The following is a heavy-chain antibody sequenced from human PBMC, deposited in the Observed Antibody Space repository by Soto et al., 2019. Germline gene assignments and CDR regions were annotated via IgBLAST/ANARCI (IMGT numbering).Heavy chain of an antibody. CDR2: ISYDADNE. D-gene: IGHD3-3*01. J-gene: IGHJ6*03. V-gene: IGHV3-30*03. CDR1: GFTFSHYA. Sequence: PGGSLRLSCAASGFTFSHYAIHWVRQAPGKGLDWVAVISYDADNEYYADSVKGRFSISRDNSKNTLYLQMNSLRAEDTAVYYCARDRNDFSEAYMDVWGKGTTVTVSS. CDR3: ARDRNDFSEAYMDV.